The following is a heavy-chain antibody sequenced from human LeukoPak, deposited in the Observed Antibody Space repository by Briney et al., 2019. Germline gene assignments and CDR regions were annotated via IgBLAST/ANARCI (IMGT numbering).Heavy chain of an antibody. D-gene: IGHD5-24*01. CDR1: GFTFSSYA. CDR3: AKRGDGYHTYYFDY. CDR2: ISGSGVST. J-gene: IGHJ4*02. Sequence: PGGSLRLSCVASGFTFSSYAMNWVRQAPGKGLEWVSGISGSGVSTYYADSVKGRFTISRDNSKNTLYLQMNSLRAEDTAVYYCAKRGDGYHTYYFDYWGQGTLVTVSS. V-gene: IGHV3-23*01.